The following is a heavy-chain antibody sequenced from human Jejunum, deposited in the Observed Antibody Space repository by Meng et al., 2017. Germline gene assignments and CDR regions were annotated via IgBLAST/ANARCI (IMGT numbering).Heavy chain of an antibody. J-gene: IGHJ4*02. CDR1: GFTFSSYS. Sequence: GESLKISCAASGFTFSSYSMNWVRQAPGKGLEWVALISYHGSNKYYADSVMGRFTISRDNSKNTLYLQMGSLRAEDMAVYYCARAIVLSGYFDYWGQGTVVTVSS. V-gene: IGHV3-30*03. CDR2: ISYHGSNK. D-gene: IGHD2-8*01. CDR3: ARAIVLSGYFDY.